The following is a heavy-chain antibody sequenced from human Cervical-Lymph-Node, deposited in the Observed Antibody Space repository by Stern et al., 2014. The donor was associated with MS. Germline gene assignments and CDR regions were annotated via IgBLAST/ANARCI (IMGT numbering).Heavy chain of an antibody. CDR2: IYEDESS. V-gene: IGHV4-30-2*01. D-gene: IGHD3-3*01. Sequence: QVQLVQSGSGLVRPSQTLSLTCTVSGGSVSSGGYTWSWLRQPPGKGLEWIGYIYEDESSYYNPSLQSRVTISIDRSKNQFSLRLSSMTAADTALYYCARVVRFLEWVPFDPWGQGILVTVSS. CDR1: GGSVSSGGYT. CDR3: ARVVRFLEWVPFDP. J-gene: IGHJ5*02.